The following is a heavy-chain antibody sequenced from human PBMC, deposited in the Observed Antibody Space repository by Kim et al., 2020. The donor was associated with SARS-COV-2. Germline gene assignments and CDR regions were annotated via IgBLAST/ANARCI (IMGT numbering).Heavy chain of an antibody. D-gene: IGHD2-21*01. CDR2: TNEDGTIT. V-gene: IGHV3-74*01. Sequence: GGSLRLSCAASGFTFGRFWMHWVRQVPGKGLVWVSRTNEDGTITNHADSVKGRFTISRDNAANSLYLQMNSLRVEETAVYFCVRDLIGREGRWGEGTLV. CDR1: GFTFGRFW. J-gene: IGHJ4*02. CDR3: VRDLIGREGR.